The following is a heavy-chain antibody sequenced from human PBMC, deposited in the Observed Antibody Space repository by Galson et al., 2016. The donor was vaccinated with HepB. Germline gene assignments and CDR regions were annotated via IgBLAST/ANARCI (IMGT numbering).Heavy chain of an antibody. CDR1: GFTFSSYW. J-gene: IGHJ4*02. D-gene: IGHD6-19*01. V-gene: IGHV3-7*04. Sequence: SLRLSCAASGFTFSSYWMGWVRQTPGKGLEWVANIRQDGSETYYVDSVKGRFTISRDNAKNSLYLQMNSLRVEDTAVYFCTRDASGWSAYWGQRILVTVSS. CDR2: IRQDGSET. CDR3: TRDASGWSAY.